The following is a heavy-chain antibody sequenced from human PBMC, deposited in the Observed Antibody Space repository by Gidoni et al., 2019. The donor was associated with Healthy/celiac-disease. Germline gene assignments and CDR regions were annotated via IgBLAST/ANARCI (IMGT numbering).Heavy chain of an antibody. J-gene: IGHJ6*02. Sequence: QVQLVESGGGVVQSGRSLRLSCAASGITFSSYAMHWVRQAPGKGLEWVAVISYDGSNKYYADSVKGRFTISRDNSKNTLYLQMNSLRAEDTAVYYCARSSTGGFGDPRGYYYYGMDVWGQGTTVTVSS. D-gene: IGHD3-10*01. CDR2: ISYDGSNK. CDR1: GITFSSYA. V-gene: IGHV3-30*04. CDR3: ARSSTGGFGDPRGYYYYGMDV.